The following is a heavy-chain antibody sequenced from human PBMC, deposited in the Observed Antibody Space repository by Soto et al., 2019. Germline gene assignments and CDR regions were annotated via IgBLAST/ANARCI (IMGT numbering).Heavy chain of an antibody. CDR1: GFTFSSYS. J-gene: IGHJ5*02. V-gene: IGHV3-21*01. Sequence: EVQLVESGGGLVKPGGSLRLSCAASGFTFSSYSMNWVRQAPGKGLEWVSSISSSSSYIYYADSVKGRFTISRDNAKNSLYLQMNSLRAEDTAVYYSARDHSLWFGETRVLWFDPWGQGTLVTVSS. D-gene: IGHD3-10*01. CDR2: ISSSSSYI. CDR3: ARDHSLWFGETRVLWFDP.